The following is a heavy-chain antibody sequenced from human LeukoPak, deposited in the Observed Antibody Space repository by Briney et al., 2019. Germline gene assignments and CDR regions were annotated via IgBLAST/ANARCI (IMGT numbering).Heavy chain of an antibody. CDR1: GGSISSSSYY. D-gene: IGHD5-18*01. CDR2: IYYSGST. Sequence: SETLSLTCTVSGGSISSSSYYWGWIRQPPGKGLEWIGSIYYSGSTYYNPSLKSRVTISVDTSKNQFSLKLSSVTAADTAVYYCARVRLGYGYGPVPYYFDYWGQGTLVTVSS. CDR3: ARVRLGYGYGPVPYYFDY. J-gene: IGHJ4*02. V-gene: IGHV4-39*07.